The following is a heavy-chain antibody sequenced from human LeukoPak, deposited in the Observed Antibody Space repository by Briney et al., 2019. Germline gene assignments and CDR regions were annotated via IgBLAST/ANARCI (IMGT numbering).Heavy chain of an antibody. CDR1: GFTFSSYA. J-gene: IGHJ4*02. CDR2: ISGSGGST. V-gene: IGHV3-23*01. D-gene: IGHD3-3*01. CDR3: AKMYYDFWSGYYSDY. Sequence: GGSLRLSCAASGFTFSSYAMSWVRQAPGKGLGWVSAISGSGGSTYYADSVKGRFTISRDNSKNTLYLQMNSLRAEDTAVYYCAKMYYDFWSGYYSDYWGQGTLVTVSS.